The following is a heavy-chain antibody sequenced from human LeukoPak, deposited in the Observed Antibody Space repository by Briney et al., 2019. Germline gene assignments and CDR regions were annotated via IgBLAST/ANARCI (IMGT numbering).Heavy chain of an antibody. D-gene: IGHD6-19*01. CDR1: GLHFSGTA. CDR2: ISHDSMNA. J-gene: IGHJ5*02. V-gene: IGHV3-23*01. CDR3: AKDGAQYSSGPECDP. Sequence: GSLRLSCAASGLHFSGTAMSWVRQAPGKGLEWVSAISHDSMNAYYADSVKGRFTISRDNSKKTVSLEMSSLTAADTGVYYCAKDGAQYSSGPECDPRGQGALVTVSP.